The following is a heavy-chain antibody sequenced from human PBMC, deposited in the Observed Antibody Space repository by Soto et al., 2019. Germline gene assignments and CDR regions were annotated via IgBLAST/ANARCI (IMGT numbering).Heavy chain of an antibody. CDR3: ARDQSAAADF. J-gene: IGHJ4*03. CDR1: GDSMSTYY. Sequence: PSETLSLTCTVSGDSMSTYYWNWIRQSAEKGLEWIGRISATGTTTYIPSLKSRITLSVDTSKNEFSLNLKFVTAADTAVYFCARDQSAAADFWGPGTLVNVSS. D-gene: IGHD2-21*01. V-gene: IGHV4-4*07. CDR2: ISATGTT.